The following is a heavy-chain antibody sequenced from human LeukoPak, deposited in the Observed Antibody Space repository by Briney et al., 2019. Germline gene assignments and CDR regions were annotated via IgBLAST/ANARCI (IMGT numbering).Heavy chain of an antibody. CDR3: ARAVRRLGRTGYYYYMDV. J-gene: IGHJ6*03. D-gene: IGHD1-1*01. Sequence: GASVKVSCKASGYAFTSYDINWVRQATGQGLEWMGWMNPNSGNTGYAQKFQGRVTMTRNTSISTAYMELSSLRSEDTAVYYCARAVRRLGRTGYYYYMDVWGKGTTVTVSS. CDR2: MNPNSGNT. CDR1: GYAFTSYD. V-gene: IGHV1-8*01.